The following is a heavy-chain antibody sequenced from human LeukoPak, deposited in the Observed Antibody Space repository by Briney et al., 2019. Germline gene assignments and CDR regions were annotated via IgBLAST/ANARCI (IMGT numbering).Heavy chain of an antibody. CDR2: TSSSSSYI. Sequence: GGSLRLSCAASGFTFSSYRMIWVRQAPGKGLEWVSSTSSSSSYIYYADSVKGRFTISRDNAKNSLYLQMNGLRAEDTAVYYCARDRVVRGVIYGMDVWGQGTTVTVSS. J-gene: IGHJ6*02. CDR1: GFTFSSYR. V-gene: IGHV3-21*01. D-gene: IGHD3-10*01. CDR3: ARDRVVRGVIYGMDV.